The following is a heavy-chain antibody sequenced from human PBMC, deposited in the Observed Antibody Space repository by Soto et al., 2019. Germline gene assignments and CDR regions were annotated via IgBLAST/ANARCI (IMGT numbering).Heavy chain of an antibody. D-gene: IGHD3-10*01. CDR1: GFTFSSYA. V-gene: IGHV3-30-3*01. CDR2: ISYDGSNK. CDR3: ARGQKRITMVRGVPGGMDV. Sequence: QVQLVESGGGVVQPGRSLRLSCAASGFTFSSYAMHWVRQAPGKGLEWVAVISYDGSNKYYADSVKGRFTISRDNSKNTLYRKMNSLRAEDTAVYYCARGQKRITMVRGVPGGMDVWGQGTTVTVSS. J-gene: IGHJ6*02.